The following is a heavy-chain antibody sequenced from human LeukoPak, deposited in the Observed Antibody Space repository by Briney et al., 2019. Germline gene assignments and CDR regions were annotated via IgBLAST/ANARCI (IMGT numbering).Heavy chain of an antibody. CDR1: GGSITSSSYS. V-gene: IGHV4-39*02. CDR3: ARRGYTGYAAFDY. D-gene: IGHD5-12*01. J-gene: IGHJ4*02. CDR2: IYYTGST. Sequence: SETLSLTCTVSGGSITSSSYSWGSIRQPPGKGLKCIGSIYYTGSTYYNPSLKSRVTISVDTSRNHFSLRLSSVTAADTAVYYCARRGYTGYAAFDYWGQGALVTVSS.